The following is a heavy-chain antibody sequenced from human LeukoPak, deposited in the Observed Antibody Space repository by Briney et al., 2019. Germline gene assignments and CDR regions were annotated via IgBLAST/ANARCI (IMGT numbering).Heavy chain of an antibody. CDR2: IYSGGST. V-gene: IGHV3-53*01. D-gene: IGHD3-22*01. Sequence: GGSLRLSCAASGFTVSSNYMSWVRQAPGKGLEWVSVIYSGGSTYYADSVKGRFTISRDNSKNTLYLQMNSRRAEDTAVYYCARDYYDSSGPNWFDPWGQGTLVTVSS. CDR3: ARDYYDSSGPNWFDP. J-gene: IGHJ5*02. CDR1: GFTVSSNY.